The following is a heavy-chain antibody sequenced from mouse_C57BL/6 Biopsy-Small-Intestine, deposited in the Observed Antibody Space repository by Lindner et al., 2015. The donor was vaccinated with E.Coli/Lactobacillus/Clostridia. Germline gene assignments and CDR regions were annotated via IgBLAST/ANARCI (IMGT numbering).Heavy chain of an antibody. CDR3: AAATFFDYWSGYSRRYDALDM. D-gene: IGHD6-1*01. V-gene: IGHV14-3*01. Sequence: SVKVSCKAPGFTFKRSAMQWVRQARGQRLEWIGWIVVDSGNTNYAQNFQDRVTITRDMSTTTAYMELRSLRSEDTAVYYCAAATFFDYWSGYSRRYDALDMWGQGTVVTV. J-gene: IGHJ3*02. CDR1: GFTFKRSA. CDR2: IVVDSGNT.